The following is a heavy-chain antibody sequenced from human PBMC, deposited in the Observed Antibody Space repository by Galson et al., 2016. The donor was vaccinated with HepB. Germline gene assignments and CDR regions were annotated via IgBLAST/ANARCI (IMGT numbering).Heavy chain of an antibody. J-gene: IGHJ4*02. D-gene: IGHD3-22*01. CDR1: GFTFRSYG. Sequence: SLRLSCAASGFTFRSYGFNWVRQRPGKGLEWMATVWHDGNNQYYADSVQGRFTISRDNSKDTVYLQMNRLRAEDTAAYFCARAYDNSGYYPPFDFRGQGTLVTVSS. V-gene: IGHV3-33*01. CDR3: ARAYDNSGYYPPFDF. CDR2: VWHDGNNQ.